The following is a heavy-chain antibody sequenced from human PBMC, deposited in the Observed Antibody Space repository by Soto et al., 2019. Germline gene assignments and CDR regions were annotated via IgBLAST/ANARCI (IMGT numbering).Heavy chain of an antibody. V-gene: IGHV4-39*01. CDR1: GGSISSSIYY. D-gene: IGHD6-19*01. Sequence: SETLSLTCTVSGGSISSSIYYWGWIRQPPGKGLEWIGSIYYSGSTYYNPSLKSRVTISVDTSKNQFSLKLSSVTAADMAVYYCASRIHSSGYDYWGQGTLVTVSS. J-gene: IGHJ4*02. CDR3: ASRIHSSGYDY. CDR2: IYYSGST.